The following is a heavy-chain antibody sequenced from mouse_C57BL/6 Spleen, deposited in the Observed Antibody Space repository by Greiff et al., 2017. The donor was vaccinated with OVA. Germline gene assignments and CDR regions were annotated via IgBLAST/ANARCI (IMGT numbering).Heavy chain of an antibody. Sequence: QVQLKQPGAELVMPGASVKLSCKASGYTFTSYWMHWVKQRPGQGLEWIGEIDPSDSYTNYNQKFKGKSTLTVDKSSSTAYMQLSSLTSEDSAVYYCARGPYYGSSYLYYFDYWGQGTTLTVSS. D-gene: IGHD1-1*01. CDR2: IDPSDSYT. CDR1: GYTFTSYW. CDR3: ARGPYYGSSYLYYFDY. V-gene: IGHV1-69*01. J-gene: IGHJ2*01.